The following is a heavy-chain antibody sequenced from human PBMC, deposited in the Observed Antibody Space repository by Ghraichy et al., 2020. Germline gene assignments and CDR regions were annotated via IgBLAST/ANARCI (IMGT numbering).Heavy chain of an antibody. J-gene: IGHJ4*02. D-gene: IGHD2-8*01. CDR1: GYSFTSYW. V-gene: IGHV5-51*01. CDR2: IYPGDSDT. Sequence: GESLNISCKGSGYSFTSYWIGWVRQMPGKGLEWMGIIYPGDSDTRYSPSFQGQVTISADKSISTAYLQWSSLKASDTAMYYCARSPVDCTNGVCWQRPFDYWGQGTLVTVSS. CDR3: ARSPVDCTNGVCWQRPFDY.